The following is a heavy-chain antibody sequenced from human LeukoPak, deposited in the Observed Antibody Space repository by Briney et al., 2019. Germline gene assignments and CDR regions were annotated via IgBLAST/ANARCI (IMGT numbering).Heavy chain of an antibody. D-gene: IGHD2-2*01. Sequence: PGGSLRLSCAASGFTFSSYEMNWVRQAPGKGLEWVSYISSSGSTIYYADSVKGRFTISRDNAKNSPYLQMNSLRAEDTAVYYCARDPNIVVVPAAVEEDYWGQGTLVTVSS. CDR1: GFTFSSYE. V-gene: IGHV3-48*03. J-gene: IGHJ4*02. CDR3: ARDPNIVVVPAAVEEDY. CDR2: ISSSGSTI.